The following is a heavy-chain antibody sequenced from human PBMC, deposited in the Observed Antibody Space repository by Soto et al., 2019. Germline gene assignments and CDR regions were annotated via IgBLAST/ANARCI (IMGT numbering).Heavy chain of an antibody. J-gene: IGHJ5*02. CDR2: IYWNDDK. CDR3: AHRTIHYYDSSRYYYEYNWFDP. Sequence: SGPTLVNPTQTLTLTCTFSGFSLSTIGVGVGWIRQPPGKALEWLALIYWNDDKRYSPSLKSRLTITKDTSKNQVVLTMTNMDTVETAKYYCAHRTIHYYDSSRYYYEYNWFDPWGQGTLVTVS. D-gene: IGHD3-22*01. CDR1: GFSLSTIGVG. V-gene: IGHV2-5*01.